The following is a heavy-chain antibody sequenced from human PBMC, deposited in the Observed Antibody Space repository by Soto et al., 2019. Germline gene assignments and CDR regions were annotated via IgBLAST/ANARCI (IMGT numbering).Heavy chain of an antibody. V-gene: IGHV3-33*01. Sequence: GGSLRLSCAASGFTFSSYGMHWVRQAPGKGLEWVAVIWYDGSNKYYADYVKGRFTISRDNSKNTLYLQMNSLRAVDTALYYCSRQYCGGDCYNMDDNNWFDPWGQGTLVTVSS. J-gene: IGHJ5*02. CDR2: IWYDGSNK. D-gene: IGHD2-21*01. CDR1: GFTFSSYG. CDR3: SRQYCGGDCYNMDDNNWFDP.